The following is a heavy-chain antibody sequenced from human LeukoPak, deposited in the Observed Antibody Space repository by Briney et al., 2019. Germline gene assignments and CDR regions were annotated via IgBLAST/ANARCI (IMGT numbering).Heavy chain of an antibody. Sequence: GGSLRLSCAASGFTVSSNYMSWVRQAPGKGLEWVSVIYSGGSTYYADSVKGRFTISRDNSKNTLYLQMNSLRAEDTAVYYCARDPKYYYDSSGSRSGWGQGTLVTVSS. CDR3: ARDPKYYYDSSGSRSG. CDR2: IYSGGST. J-gene: IGHJ4*02. CDR1: GFTVSSNY. V-gene: IGHV3-53*01. D-gene: IGHD3-22*01.